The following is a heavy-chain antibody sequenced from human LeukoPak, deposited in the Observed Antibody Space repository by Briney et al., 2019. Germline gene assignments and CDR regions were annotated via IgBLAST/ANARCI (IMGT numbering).Heavy chain of an antibody. CDR3: AREGSVVVAAAADFDY. J-gene: IGHJ4*02. D-gene: IGHD2-15*01. CDR1: GFTFSSYS. CDR2: ISSSSSYI. V-gene: IGHV3-21*01. Sequence: GGSLRLSCAASGFTFSSYSMNWVRQAPGKGLEWVSSISSSSSYIYYADSVKGRFTISRDNAKNSLYLQMNSLRAEDTAVYYCAREGSVVVAAAADFDYWGQGTLVTVSS.